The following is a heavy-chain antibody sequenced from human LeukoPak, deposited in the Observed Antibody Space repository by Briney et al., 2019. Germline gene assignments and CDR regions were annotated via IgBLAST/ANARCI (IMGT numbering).Heavy chain of an antibody. Sequence: GALRLTCAASGFTFSDYNMNWVRQAPGKGLEWLSYISSTSNPIYYADSVKGRFTISRDNAKNSLCLQMNSLRDEDTAVYYCARAGVGARFEDYWGQGILVTVSS. CDR1: GFTFSDYN. CDR3: ARAGVGARFEDY. CDR2: ISSTSNPI. V-gene: IGHV3-48*02. D-gene: IGHD1-26*01. J-gene: IGHJ4*02.